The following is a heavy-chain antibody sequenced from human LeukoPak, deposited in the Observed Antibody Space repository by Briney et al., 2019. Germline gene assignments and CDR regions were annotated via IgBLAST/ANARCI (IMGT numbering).Heavy chain of an antibody. D-gene: IGHD1-1*01. CDR2: IYYSGCT. Sequence: SETLSLTCTVSGGSISSGGYYWSWLRQHPGKGLEWIGYIYYSGCTYYNPSLNSRVTISVDTSKNQFSLKLSAVAAADTAVYYCARVAGTTSYYYYGMDVWGQGTTVTVSS. V-gene: IGHV4-31*03. CDR1: GGSISSGGYY. CDR3: ARVAGTTSYYYYGMDV. J-gene: IGHJ6*02.